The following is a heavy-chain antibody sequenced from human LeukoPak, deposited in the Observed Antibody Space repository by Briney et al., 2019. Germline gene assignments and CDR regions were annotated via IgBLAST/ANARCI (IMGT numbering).Heavy chain of an antibody. CDR1: GYTFTSYD. CDR2: MNPNSGNT. Sequence: ASVKVSCKASGYTFTSYDINWVRQATGQGLEWMGWMNPNSGNTGYAQKFQGRVTMTRNTSISTAYMELSSLRSEDTAVYYCAGYYGSSGYLAFDIWGQGTMVTVSS. D-gene: IGHD3-22*01. CDR3: AGYYGSSGYLAFDI. V-gene: IGHV1-8*01. J-gene: IGHJ3*02.